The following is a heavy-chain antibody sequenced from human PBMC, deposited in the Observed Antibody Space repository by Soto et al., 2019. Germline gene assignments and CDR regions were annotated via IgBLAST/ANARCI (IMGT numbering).Heavy chain of an antibody. Sequence: SETLSLTCTVSGGSISSSSYYWGWIRQPPGKGLEWIGSIYYSGSTYYNQSLKSRVTISVDTSKNQFSLKLSSVTAADTAVYYCASHYDILTGYPPSYYFDYWGQGTLVTVSS. D-gene: IGHD3-9*01. V-gene: IGHV4-39*01. J-gene: IGHJ4*02. CDR2: IYYSGST. CDR3: ASHYDILTGYPPSYYFDY. CDR1: GGSISSSSYY.